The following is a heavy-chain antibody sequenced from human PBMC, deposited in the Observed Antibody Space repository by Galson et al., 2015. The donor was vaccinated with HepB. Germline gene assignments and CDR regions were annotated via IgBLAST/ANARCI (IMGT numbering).Heavy chain of an antibody. CDR3: AGKGGVVVAATPDYYYGMDV. Sequence: SLRLSCAASGLTFSSYGMHWVRQAPGKGLEWVAVISYDGSNKYYADSVKGRFTISRDNSKNTLYLQMNSLRAEDTAVYCCAGKGGVVVAATPDYYYGMDVWGQGTTVTVSS. CDR2: ISYDGSNK. D-gene: IGHD2-15*01. J-gene: IGHJ6*02. V-gene: IGHV3-30*03. CDR1: GLTFSSYG.